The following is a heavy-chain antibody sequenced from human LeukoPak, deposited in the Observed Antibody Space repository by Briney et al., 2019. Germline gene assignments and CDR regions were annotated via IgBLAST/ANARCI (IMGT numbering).Heavy chain of an antibody. CDR1: EFTVSGNY. J-gene: IGHJ3*02. CDR2: IYTGGNT. V-gene: IGHV3-66*01. Sequence: GGSLRLSCAASEFTVSGNYMNWVRQAPGKGLEWVSVIYTGGNTYYADSVKGRFTISRDNTKNTLYLQMSTLRVEDTAVYYCARERPYASGTYHGFEIWGQGTMVTVSS. D-gene: IGHD3-10*01. CDR3: ARERPYASGTYHGFEI.